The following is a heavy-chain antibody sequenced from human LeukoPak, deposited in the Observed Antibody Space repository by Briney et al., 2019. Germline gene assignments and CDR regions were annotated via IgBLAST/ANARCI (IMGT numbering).Heavy chain of an antibody. Sequence: GASVKVSCKASGYTFTSYAMHWVRQAPGQRLEWMGWINAGNGNTKYSQKFQGRVTITRDTTASTAYMELSSLRSEDTAVYYCARDQDLYDILTGYPHHYYYGMDVWGQGTTVTVSS. J-gene: IGHJ6*02. CDR1: GYTFTSYA. V-gene: IGHV1-3*01. CDR3: ARDQDLYDILTGYPHHYYYGMDV. CDR2: INAGNGNT. D-gene: IGHD3-9*01.